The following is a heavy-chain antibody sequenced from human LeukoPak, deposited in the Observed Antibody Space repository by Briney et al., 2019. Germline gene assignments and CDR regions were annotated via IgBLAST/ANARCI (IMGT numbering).Heavy chain of an antibody. V-gene: IGHV4-61*02. J-gene: IGHJ5*02. Sequence: SETLSLTCTVSGGSISSGSYYWSWIRQPAGKGLEWIGRIYTSGSINYNPSLKSRVTISVDTSKNQFSLKLSSVTAADTAVYYCARDWREDYGSGSLNWFDPWGQGTLVTVSS. CDR2: IYTSGSI. CDR1: GGSISSGSYY. CDR3: ARDWREDYGSGSLNWFDP. D-gene: IGHD3-10*01.